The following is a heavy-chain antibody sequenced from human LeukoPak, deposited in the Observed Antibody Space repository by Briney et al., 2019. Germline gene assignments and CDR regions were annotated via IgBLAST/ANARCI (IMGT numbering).Heavy chain of an antibody. CDR2: INSDGSST. V-gene: IGHV3-74*01. Sequence: GGSLRFSCAASGFTFSSYWMHWVRQAPGKGLVWVSRINSDGSSTTYADSVKGRFTISRDNAKNTLYLQMNSLRAEDTAVYYCATSTYCSGGSCYSRTFQYWGQGTLVTVSS. J-gene: IGHJ4*02. D-gene: IGHD2-15*01. CDR1: GFTFSSYW. CDR3: ATSTYCSGGSCYSRTFQY.